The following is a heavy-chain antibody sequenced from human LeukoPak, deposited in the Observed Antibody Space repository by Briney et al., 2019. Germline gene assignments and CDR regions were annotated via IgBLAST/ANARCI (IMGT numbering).Heavy chain of an antibody. D-gene: IGHD4-11*01. CDR3: ARDLKSGNYGLGYYYGMDV. Sequence: ASVKVSCKASGYTFTGFYMHWVRQAPGQGLEWMGWINPNSGGTNYAQKFQGRVTMTRDTSISTAYMELSRLRSDDTAVYYCARDLKSGNYGLGYYYGMDVWGQRTTVTVSS. J-gene: IGHJ6*02. CDR2: INPNSGGT. CDR1: GYTFTGFY. V-gene: IGHV1-2*02.